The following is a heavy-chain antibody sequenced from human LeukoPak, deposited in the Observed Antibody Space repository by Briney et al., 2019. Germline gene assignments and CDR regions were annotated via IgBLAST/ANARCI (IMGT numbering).Heavy chain of an antibody. J-gene: IGHJ3*02. Sequence: GGSLRLSCAASGFTFSSYAMSWVRQAPGKGLEWVANIKQDGSEKYYVDSVKGRFTISRDNAKNSLYLQMNSLRAEDTAVYYCARDPLSRGGNPRGDAFDIWGQGTMVTVSS. CDR3: ARDPLSRGGNPRGDAFDI. CDR2: IKQDGSEK. D-gene: IGHD4-23*01. CDR1: GFTFSSYA. V-gene: IGHV3-7*01.